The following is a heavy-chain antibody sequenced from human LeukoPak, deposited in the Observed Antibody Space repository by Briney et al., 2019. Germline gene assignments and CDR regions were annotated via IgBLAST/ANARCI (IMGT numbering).Heavy chain of an antibody. D-gene: IGHD4-17*01. V-gene: IGHV1-18*01. CDR3: ARYDYGDYVFDY. CDR1: GYTFTSYG. J-gene: IGHJ4*02. CDR2: ISAYNGNT. Sequence: ASVKVSCKASGYTFTSYGISWVRQAPEQGLERMGWISAYNGNTNYAQKLQGRVTMTTDTSTSTAYTELRSLRSDDTAVYYCARYDYGDYVFDYWGQGTLVTVSS.